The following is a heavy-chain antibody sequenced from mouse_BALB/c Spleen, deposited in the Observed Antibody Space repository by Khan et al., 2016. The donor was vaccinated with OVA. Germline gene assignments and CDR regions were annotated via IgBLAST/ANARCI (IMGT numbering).Heavy chain of an antibody. CDR1: GYTFNSYY. CDR2: INPNNGDA. Sequence: QVQLQQPGAELVKPGASVKLSCKASGYTFNSYYMYWVKQRPGQDLEWIGEINPNNGDANFNEKFKNKATLTVDKSSNTAFMQLSSLTSEDSAVYYCTRSGYGSFAYWGQGTLVTVSA. CDR3: TRSGYGSFAY. D-gene: IGHD2-2*01. V-gene: IGHV1S81*02. J-gene: IGHJ3*01.